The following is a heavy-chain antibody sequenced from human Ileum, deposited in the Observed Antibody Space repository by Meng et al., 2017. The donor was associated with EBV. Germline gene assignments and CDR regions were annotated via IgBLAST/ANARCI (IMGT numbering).Heavy chain of an antibody. J-gene: IGHJ4*02. CDR2: INPNTGGT. Sequence: QWQLGQSGAEVEKPGASVKVSCKASGYTFTGYYMHWVRQAHGQGLEWMGRINPNTGGTNYAQNFQGRVTMTRDTSITTAYMELSRLRSADTAMYYCARGKSGSYSLDYWGQGTLVTVSS. D-gene: IGHD3-10*01. CDR3: ARGKSGSYSLDY. V-gene: IGHV1-2*06. CDR1: GYTFTGYY.